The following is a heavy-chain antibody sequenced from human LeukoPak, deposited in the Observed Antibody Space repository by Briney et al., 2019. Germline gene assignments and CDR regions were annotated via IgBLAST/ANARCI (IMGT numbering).Heavy chain of an antibody. CDR2: INHSGRT. CDR1: GASFSGYY. J-gene: IGHJ4*02. CDR3: ATFLRVHDSPVYFDY. Sequence: SETLSLTCTVNGASFSGYYWSWIRQSPGKGLEWIGEINHSGRTNYNASLKSRVTISVDMSKNEFSLKLSSVTAADTAVYYCATFLRVHDSPVYFDYWGQGTLVTVSS. V-gene: IGHV4-34*01. D-gene: IGHD1-1*01.